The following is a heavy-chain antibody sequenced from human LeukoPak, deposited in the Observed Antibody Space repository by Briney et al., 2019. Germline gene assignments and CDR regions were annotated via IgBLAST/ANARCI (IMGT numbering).Heavy chain of an antibody. V-gene: IGHV3-21*01. CDR2: ISSSGSGTYI. Sequence: GGSLRLSCAASGFTFGSFSMTWVRQAPGKGLEWVSTISSSGSGTYIYYADSVKGRFTISRDNAKNSLYLQMNSLRAEDTAVYYCARDPGRSGGSCYSDYWGQGTLVTVSS. J-gene: IGHJ4*02. CDR1: GFTFGSFS. CDR3: ARDPGRSGGSCYSDY. D-gene: IGHD2-15*01.